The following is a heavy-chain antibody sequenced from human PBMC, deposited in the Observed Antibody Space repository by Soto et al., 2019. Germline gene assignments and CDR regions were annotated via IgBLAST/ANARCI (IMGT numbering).Heavy chain of an antibody. J-gene: IGHJ4*02. CDR1: GGTFSSYA. D-gene: IGHD3-9*01. CDR2: INPSGGST. V-gene: IGHV1-46*01. CDR3: ARPIPGYDILTGGFDY. Sequence: ASVKVSCKASGGTFSSYAISWVRQAPGQGLEWMGGINPSGGSTSYAQKFQGRVTMTRDTSTSTVYMELSSLRSEDTAVYYCARPIPGYDILTGGFDYWGQGTLVTVSS.